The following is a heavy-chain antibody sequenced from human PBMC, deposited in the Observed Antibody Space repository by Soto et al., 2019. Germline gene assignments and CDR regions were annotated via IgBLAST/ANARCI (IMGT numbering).Heavy chain of an antibody. CDR2: IYHSGST. D-gene: IGHD5-18*01. V-gene: IGHV4-4*02. Sequence: QVQLQESGPGLVKPSGTLSLTCAVSGGSISSSNWWSWVRQPPGKGLEWIGEIYHSGSTNYNPSLKSRVTISVDKSKTQFSLKLSSVTAADTAVYYCAREVDSYGSPRLDAFDIWGQGTMVTVSS. J-gene: IGHJ3*02. CDR1: GGSISSSNW. CDR3: AREVDSYGSPRLDAFDI.